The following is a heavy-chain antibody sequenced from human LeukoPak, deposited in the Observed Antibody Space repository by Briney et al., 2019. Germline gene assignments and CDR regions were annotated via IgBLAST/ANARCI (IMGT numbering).Heavy chain of an antibody. Sequence: GGSLRLSCAASGFTFSGSAMHWVRQASGKGLEWVGRIRTKANNYATAYGASVEGRFTISRDDSKNTAYLQMNSLKTEDTAVYYCTRQGSLVGVSPFDSWGQGTLVTVSS. D-gene: IGHD1-26*01. J-gene: IGHJ4*02. CDR2: IRTKANNYAT. CDR1: GFTFSGSA. V-gene: IGHV3-73*01. CDR3: TRQGSLVGVSPFDS.